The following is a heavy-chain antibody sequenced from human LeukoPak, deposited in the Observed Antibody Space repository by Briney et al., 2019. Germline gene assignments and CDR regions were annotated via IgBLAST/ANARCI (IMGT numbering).Heavy chain of an antibody. CDR1: GFTFSSYA. D-gene: IGHD3-10*01. CDR2: ISYDGSNK. CDR3: ARDGSGDPDYYYYYMDV. J-gene: IGHJ6*03. V-gene: IGHV3-30*16. Sequence: PGGSLRLSCAASGFTFSSYAMHWARQAPGKGLEWVAVISYDGSNKYYADSVKGRFTISRGNSKNTLYLQMNSLRAEDTAVYYCARDGSGDPDYYYYYMDVWGKGTTVTVSS.